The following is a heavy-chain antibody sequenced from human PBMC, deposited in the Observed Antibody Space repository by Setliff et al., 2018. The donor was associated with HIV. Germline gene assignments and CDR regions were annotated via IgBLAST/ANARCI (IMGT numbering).Heavy chain of an antibody. CDR1: GSTFTSYG. V-gene: IGHV1-18*01. Sequence: ASVKVSCKASGSTFTSYGISWVRQAPGQGLEWMGWISAYNGNTNYAPSFQGRVTITADYSTDTAQIELRSLRSDDTAVYYCVTAQWTVVLPAPRETHFESWGQGTLVTVSS. J-gene: IGHJ4*02. D-gene: IGHD6-19*01. CDR3: VTAQWTVVLPAPRETHFES. CDR2: ISAYNGNT.